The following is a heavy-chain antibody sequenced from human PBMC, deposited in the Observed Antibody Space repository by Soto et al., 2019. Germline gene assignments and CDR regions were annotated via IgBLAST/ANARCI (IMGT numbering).Heavy chain of an antibody. CDR3: AKDQPCPCYYYGMDV. Sequence: GGSLRLSCAASGFTFSSYAMSWVRQAPGKGLEWVSAISGSGGSTYYADSVKGRFTISRDNSKNTLYLQLNSLRAEDTAVYYCAKDQPCPCYYYGMDVWGQGTTVTVSS. CDR1: GFTFSSYA. V-gene: IGHV3-23*01. J-gene: IGHJ6*02. CDR2: ISGSGGST.